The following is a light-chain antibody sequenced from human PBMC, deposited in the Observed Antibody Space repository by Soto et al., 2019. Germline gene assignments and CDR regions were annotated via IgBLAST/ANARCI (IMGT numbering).Light chain of an antibody. CDR1: QSGSRTY. Sequence: EIVLTQSPGTLSLSPGERATLPCRASQSGSRTYLACYQQKPVQAPTLLIYATSSRATGIPDRFSGSGSGTDFTLTISRLEHEDFAVYYCQQNGRPGTFGQGTKMDIK. CDR2: ATS. V-gene: IGKV3-20*01. CDR3: QQNGRPGT. J-gene: IGKJ1*01.